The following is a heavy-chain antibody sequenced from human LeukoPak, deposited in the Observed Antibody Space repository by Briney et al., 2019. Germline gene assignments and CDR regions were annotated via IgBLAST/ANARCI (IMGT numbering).Heavy chain of an antibody. J-gene: IGHJ4*02. CDR3: ARGGGSYYDSSGYYLAY. CDR1: GGSISSYY. CDR2: IYTSGST. D-gene: IGHD3-22*01. Sequence: SETLSLTCTDSGGSISSYYWSWIRQPAGKGLEWIGRIYTSGSTNYNPSLKSRVTMSVDTSKNQFSLKLSSVTAADTAVYYCARGGGSYYDSSGYYLAYWGQGTLVTVSS. V-gene: IGHV4-4*07.